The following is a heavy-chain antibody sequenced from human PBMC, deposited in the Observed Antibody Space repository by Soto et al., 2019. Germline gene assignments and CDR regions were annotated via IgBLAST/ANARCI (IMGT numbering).Heavy chain of an antibody. CDR2: ISKSGTTK. J-gene: IGHJ6*02. CDR1: GFAFSDYY. D-gene: IGHD3-10*01. CDR3: ARDRRYTSGLYYGMDV. V-gene: IGHV3-11*01. Sequence: QVQLVESGGGLVKPGRSLRLSCAASGFAFSDYYMSWIRQAPWEGLEWISYISKSGTTKYYAGSVKGRFTISRDNAKNSLFLQMDSLRAEDTAVYYCARDRRYTSGLYYGMDVWGQGTSVTVSS.